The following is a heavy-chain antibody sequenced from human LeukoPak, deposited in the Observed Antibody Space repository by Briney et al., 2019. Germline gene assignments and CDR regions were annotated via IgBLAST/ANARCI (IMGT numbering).Heavy chain of an antibody. CDR3: ALKGAHDAFDI. V-gene: IGHV4-38-2*02. D-gene: IGHD3-16*01. CDR2: IYHSGST. Sequence: SETLSLTCTVSGYSISSGYYWGWIRQPPGQGLEWIGNIYHSGSTYYNPSLKSRVTISVDTSKNQFSLKLNSVTAADTAVYYCALKGAHDAFDIWGQGTMVTVSS. J-gene: IGHJ3*02. CDR1: GYSISSGYY.